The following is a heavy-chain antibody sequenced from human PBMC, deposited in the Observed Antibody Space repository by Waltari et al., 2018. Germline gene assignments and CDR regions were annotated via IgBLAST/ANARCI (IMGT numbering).Heavy chain of an antibody. V-gene: IGHV1-24*01. D-gene: IGHD2-15*01. J-gene: IGHJ3*02. CDR2: FDPEDGET. CDR1: GSTLTELS. CDR3: AREEDCSGGSCYLEGAFDI. Sequence: QVQLVQSGAEVKKPGASVTVSCKVSGSTLTELSMQWVRQAPRKGLEWMGGFDPEDGETIYAQKFQGRVTMTEDTSTDTAYMELSSLRSEDTAVYYCAREEDCSGGSCYLEGAFDIWGQGTMVTVSS.